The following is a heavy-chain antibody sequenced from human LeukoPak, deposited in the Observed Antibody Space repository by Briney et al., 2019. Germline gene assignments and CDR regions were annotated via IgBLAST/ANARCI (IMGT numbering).Heavy chain of an antibody. D-gene: IGHD4-17*01. J-gene: IGHJ6*03. Sequence: ASVKVSCKASVYTFTSYYMHWVRQAPGQGLEWMGIINPSGGSTSYAQKFQGRVTMTRDTSTSTVYMELSSLRSEDTAVYYCARGPDAGYGDYLSHYYYYYYMDVWGKGTTVTVSS. V-gene: IGHV1-46*01. CDR3: ARGPDAGYGDYLSHYYYYYYMDV. CDR2: INPSGGST. CDR1: VYTFTSYY.